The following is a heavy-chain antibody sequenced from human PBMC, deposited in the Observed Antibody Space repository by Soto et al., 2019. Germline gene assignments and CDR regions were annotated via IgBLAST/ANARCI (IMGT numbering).Heavy chain of an antibody. Sequence: QVQLQESGPGLVKPSQTLSLTCTVSGGSISSGGYYWSWIRQHPGKGLEWIGYIYYSGSTYYNPSLTNRVTTSVDTSKNQFSLKLSDVTAADAAVYYCARGRESRGYSYGLRFDPWGQGTLVTVSS. J-gene: IGHJ5*02. CDR1: GGSISSGGYY. CDR2: IYYSGST. CDR3: ARGRESRGYSYGLRFDP. D-gene: IGHD5-18*01. V-gene: IGHV4-31*03.